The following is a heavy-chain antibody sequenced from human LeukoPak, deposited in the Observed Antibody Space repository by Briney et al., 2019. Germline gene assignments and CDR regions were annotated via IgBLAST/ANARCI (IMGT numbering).Heavy chain of an antibody. V-gene: IGHV1-69*13. CDR3: AIAHCGGDCYTDYYYGMDV. CDR2: IIPIFGTA. D-gene: IGHD2-21*02. J-gene: IGHJ6*02. Sequence: SVKVSCKASGGTFSSYAISWVRQAPGQGLEWMGGIIPIFGTANYAQKFQGRVTITADESTSTAYMELSSLRSEDTAVYYCAIAHCGGDCYTDYYYGMDVWGQGTTVTVSS. CDR1: GGTFSSYA.